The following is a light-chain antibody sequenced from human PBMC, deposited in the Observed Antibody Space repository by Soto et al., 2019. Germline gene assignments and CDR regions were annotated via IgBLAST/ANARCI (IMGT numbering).Light chain of an antibody. CDR1: SSDVGAYNY. J-gene: IGLJ1*01. CDR2: DVS. Sequence: QSVLTQPASVSGSPGQSITISCTGTSSDVGAYNYDSWYQQYPGEAPKVIIYDVSHRPAGVSNRLSASKSGNTASLTISGLQTQDEADYYCSSYTSATTYVFGTGTKVTVL. V-gene: IGLV2-14*01. CDR3: SSYTSATTYV.